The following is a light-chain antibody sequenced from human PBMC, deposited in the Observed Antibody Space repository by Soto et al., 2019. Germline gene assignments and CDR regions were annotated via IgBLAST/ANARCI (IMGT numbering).Light chain of an antibody. J-gene: IGLJ2*01. Sequence: QAVVTQQPSLTVAPGGTVTLTCGSSTGAITSGHYPYWFQQKPGPAPRTLIYDTSNKHSWTPARFSGSLLGGKAALTLSGAQTEDEAEYYCLLSYSGARPVVFGGGTKLTVL. CDR1: TGAITSGHY. CDR2: DTS. V-gene: IGLV7-46*01. CDR3: LLSYSGARPVV.